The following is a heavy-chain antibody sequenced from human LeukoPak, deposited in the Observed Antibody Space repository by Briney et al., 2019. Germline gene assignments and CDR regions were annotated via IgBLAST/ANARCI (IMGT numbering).Heavy chain of an antibody. CDR2: IYTSGST. V-gene: IGHV4-4*09. D-gene: IGHD3-10*01. CDR1: GASLSSYY. J-gene: IGHJ4*02. Sequence: PSETLSLPCTVSGASLSSYYWSWIRQPPGKGLEWIGYIYTSGSTNYNPSLKSRVTMSVDTSKNQFSLNLRSVTAADTAVYYCAGARGWGQGTLVTVSS. CDR3: AGARG.